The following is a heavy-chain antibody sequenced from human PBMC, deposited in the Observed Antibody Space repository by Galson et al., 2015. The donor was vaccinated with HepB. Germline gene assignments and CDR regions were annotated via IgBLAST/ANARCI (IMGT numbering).Heavy chain of an antibody. Sequence: SVKVSCKASGDTFSRHVISWVRQAPGQGLERMGGMIPIFDTVNYAQKFQGRVTITADESARTVYMDLRSLRSEDTAVYYCARVRRYNYGYLKPQVSYGMDVWGQGTTVTV. J-gene: IGHJ6*02. D-gene: IGHD5-18*01. CDR2: MIPIFDTV. CDR1: GDTFSRHV. V-gene: IGHV1-69*13. CDR3: ARVRRYNYGYLKPQVSYGMDV.